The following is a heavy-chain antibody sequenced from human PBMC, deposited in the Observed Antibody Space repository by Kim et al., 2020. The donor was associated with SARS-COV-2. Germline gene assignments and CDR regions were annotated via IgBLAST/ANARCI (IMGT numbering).Heavy chain of an antibody. V-gene: IGHV4-59*08. Sequence: SETLSLTCTVSGGSISSYYWIWIRQPPGKGLEWIGYIYYSGSTNYNPSLKSRVTISVDTSKNQFSLKLSSVTAADTAVYYCARLGYDSSGQTAFDIWGQG. D-gene: IGHD3-22*01. CDR3: ARLGYDSSGQTAFDI. J-gene: IGHJ3*02. CDR2: IYYSGST. CDR1: GGSISSYY.